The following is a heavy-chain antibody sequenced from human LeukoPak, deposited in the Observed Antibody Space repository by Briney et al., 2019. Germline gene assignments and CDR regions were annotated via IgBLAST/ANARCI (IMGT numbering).Heavy chain of an antibody. D-gene: IGHD6-19*01. CDR3: ASQGYSSGGYFYY. J-gene: IGHJ4*02. Sequence: GGSLKLSCAASGFTFSSYSMNWVRQAPGKGLEWVSSISSSSSYIFYADSVKGRFTISRDNATNSLYMEMNSLRAEDTAVYYCASQGYSSGGYFYYWGQGTLGTVSS. CDR2: ISSSSSYI. CDR1: GFTFSSYS. V-gene: IGHV3-21*01.